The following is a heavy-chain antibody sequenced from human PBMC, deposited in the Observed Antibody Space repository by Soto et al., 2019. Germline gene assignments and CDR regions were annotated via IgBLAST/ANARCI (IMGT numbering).Heavy chain of an antibody. CDR2: IKSKTDGGTT. V-gene: IGHV3-15*01. J-gene: IGHJ4*02. Sequence: GGSLRLSCAASGFTFSNAWMSWVRQAPGKGLEWVGRIKSKTDGGTTDYATPVKGRFTISRDDSKNTLYLQMNSLKTEDTAVYYCIGTYDFWSGYYFFFDYWGQGTLVTVSS. D-gene: IGHD3-3*01. CDR1: GFTFSNAW. CDR3: IGTYDFWSGYYFFFDY.